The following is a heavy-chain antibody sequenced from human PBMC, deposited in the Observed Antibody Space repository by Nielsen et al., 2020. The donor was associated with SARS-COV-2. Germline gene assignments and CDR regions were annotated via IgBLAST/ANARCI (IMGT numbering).Heavy chain of an antibody. CDR3: ARERVGGITIFGVVTRYGMDV. J-gene: IGHJ6*02. CDR2: IYYSGST. Sequence: SETLSLTCTVSGGSISSGDYYWSWIRQPPGKGLAWTGYIYYSGSTYYNPSLKSRVTISVDTSKNQFSLKLSSVTAADTALYYCARERVGGITIFGVVTRYGMDVWGQGTTVTVSS. V-gene: IGHV4-30-4*01. D-gene: IGHD3-3*01. CDR1: GGSISSGDYY.